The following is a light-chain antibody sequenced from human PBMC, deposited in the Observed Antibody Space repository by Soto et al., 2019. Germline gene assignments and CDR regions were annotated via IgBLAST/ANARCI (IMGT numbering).Light chain of an antibody. CDR1: QTVGGRY. J-gene: IGKJ1*01. CDR2: GAS. Sequence: EIVLTQSAATLSLSPGERATLSCSASQTVGGRYLAWFQQKPCQTPRLLIFGASTRAAGVPDRFSGSGSGTDFSLTIYRLKPADFAVYYCLQYVSSPWTFGQGTKLEV. V-gene: IGKV3-20*01. CDR3: LQYVSSPWT.